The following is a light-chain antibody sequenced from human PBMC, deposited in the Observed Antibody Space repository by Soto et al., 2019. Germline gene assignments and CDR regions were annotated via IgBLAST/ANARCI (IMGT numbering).Light chain of an antibody. CDR1: QDIKNY. CDR2: DAS. Sequence: IQMTQSPSSLSASVGDRVTITCQASQDIKNYLNWYQQKSGKAPKLLIYDASDLETGVPSRFSGRGSGTDFSLTISSLRLEDFATYFCQQSHTLPFTFGGGTKVDIK. V-gene: IGKV1-33*01. J-gene: IGKJ4*01. CDR3: QQSHTLPFT.